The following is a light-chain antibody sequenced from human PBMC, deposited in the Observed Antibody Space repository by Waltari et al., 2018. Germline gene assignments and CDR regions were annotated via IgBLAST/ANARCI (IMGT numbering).Light chain of an antibody. J-gene: IGKJ1*01. CDR2: AAS. CDR1: QSVSSD. V-gene: IGKV3-15*01. Sequence: EIVLTQSPGTLSLSPGDRATLSCRASQSVSSDLAWYQQKSGQAPRLLIYAASNRATGIPARFNGGGSGTEFTLTISSLQSGDSAVYYCQQYNNWPLTFGQGTKVEIK. CDR3: QQYNNWPLT.